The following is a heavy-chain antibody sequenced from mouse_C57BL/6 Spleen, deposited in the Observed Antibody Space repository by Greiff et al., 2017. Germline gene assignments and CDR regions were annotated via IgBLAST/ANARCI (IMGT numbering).Heavy chain of an antibody. CDR3: RRRIYSDYDAFDY. D-gene: IGHD2-4*01. CDR2: IYPRSGNT. CDR1: GYTFTSYG. V-gene: IGHV1-81*01. J-gene: IGHJ2*02. Sequence: QVQLQQSGAELARPGASVKLSCKASGYTFTSYGISWVKQRTGQGLEWIGDIYPRSGNTNYNEKFKGKATLTADKSSSTAYMELRSLTSEDSAVYCCRRRIYSDYDAFDYWGQGTSLTVSS.